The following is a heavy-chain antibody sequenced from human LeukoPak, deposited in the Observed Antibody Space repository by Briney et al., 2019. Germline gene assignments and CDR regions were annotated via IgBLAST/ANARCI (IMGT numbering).Heavy chain of an antibody. CDR2: ISSSSSYI. D-gene: IGHD6-25*01. Sequence: PGGSLRLSCAASGFTFSSYAMHWVRQAPGKGLEWVSSISSSSSYIYYADSVKGRFTISRDNAKNSLYLQMNSLRAEDTAVYYCAREDVATADFDYWGQGTLVTVSS. V-gene: IGHV3-21*01. J-gene: IGHJ4*02. CDR1: GFTFSSYA. CDR3: AREDVATADFDY.